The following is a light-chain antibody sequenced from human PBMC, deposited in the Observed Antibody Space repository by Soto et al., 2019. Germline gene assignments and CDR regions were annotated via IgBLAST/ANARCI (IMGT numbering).Light chain of an antibody. V-gene: IGLV1-47*01. CDR2: RNY. J-gene: IGLJ2*01. CDR1: SSNIGSNY. Sequence: QAVVTQPPSASGTPGQRVTISCPGSSSNIGSNYVYWYQQLSGTAPKLLIYRNYHRPSGVPDRFSGSKSGTSASLAISGLRSEDEADYYCAAWDDSLSGVVFGGGTKVTVL. CDR3: AAWDDSLSGVV.